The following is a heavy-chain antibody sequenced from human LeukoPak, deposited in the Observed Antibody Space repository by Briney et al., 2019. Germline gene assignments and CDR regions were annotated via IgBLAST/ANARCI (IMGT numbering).Heavy chain of an antibody. CDR1: GFTFSGYH. J-gene: IGHJ1*01. CDR3: ARGIYFQH. CDR2: IISSSTYT. V-gene: IGHV3-11*05. Sequence: GGSLRLSCAASGFTFSGYHMTWIRQAPGNGLEWVSYIISSSTYTNYADSVKGRFTISRDNAKNSLYLQMNSLRAEGTAVYYCARGIYFQHWGQGTLVTVSS.